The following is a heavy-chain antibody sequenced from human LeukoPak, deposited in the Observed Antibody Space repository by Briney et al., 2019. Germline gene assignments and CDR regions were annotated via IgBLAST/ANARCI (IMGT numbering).Heavy chain of an antibody. CDR1: GFTFSSYS. CDR2: ISSSSNYI. D-gene: IGHD2-2*01. V-gene: IGHV3-21*01. J-gene: IGHJ4*02. Sequence: GGSLRLSCAASGFTFSSYSMNWVRQAPGKGLEWVSSISSSSNYIYYADSVKGRFTISRDNAKNSLYLQMNSLRAEDTAVYYSARDNPDRYCSSTSCYQDYWGQGTLVTVSS. CDR3: ARDNPDRYCSSTSCYQDY.